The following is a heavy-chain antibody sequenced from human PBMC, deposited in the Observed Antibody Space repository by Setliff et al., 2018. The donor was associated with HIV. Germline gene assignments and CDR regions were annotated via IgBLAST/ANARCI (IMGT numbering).Heavy chain of an antibody. Sequence: GGSLRLSCAASGFSFDDYGMNWVRQVPGKGLEWVSAISRNGGSTAYADSVKGRFIISRDNAKNALYLQMNSLRAEDTAVYYCARDWGEHYDSSGFSSWGQGTLVTVSS. V-gene: IGHV3-20*04. J-gene: IGHJ5*02. D-gene: IGHD3-22*01. CDR1: GFSFDDYG. CDR2: ISRNGGST. CDR3: ARDWGEHYDSSGFSS.